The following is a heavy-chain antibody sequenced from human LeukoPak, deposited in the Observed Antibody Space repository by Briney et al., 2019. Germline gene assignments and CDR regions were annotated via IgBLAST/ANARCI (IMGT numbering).Heavy chain of an antibody. CDR3: ARTTEGYCRGGSCYYYYYYMDV. CDR2: INCNSGGT. D-gene: IGHD2-15*01. V-gene: IGHV1-2*02. Sequence: ASVKVSCKASGYRFTGYYMHWVRQAPGQGLEWMGWINCNSGGTKFSQKFQGRVTMTRDTSTRTAYMELSSLNYDDTAVYYCARTTEGYCRGGSCYYYYYYMDVWGKGTTVTVSS. J-gene: IGHJ6*03. CDR1: GYRFTGYY.